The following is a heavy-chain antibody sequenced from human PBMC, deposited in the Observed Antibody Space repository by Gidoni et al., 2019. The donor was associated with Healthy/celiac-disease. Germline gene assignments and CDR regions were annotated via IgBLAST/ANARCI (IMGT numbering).Heavy chain of an antibody. CDR2: IIPIFGTA. V-gene: IGHV1-69*01. Sequence: QVQLVQSGAEVKKPGSSVKVPGKASGGTFSSYAISWVRQAPGQGLEWMGGIIPIFGTANYAQKFQGRVTITADESTSTAYMELSSLRSEDTAVYYCASVVGATDYYYYYGMDVWGQGTTVTVSS. J-gene: IGHJ6*02. CDR3: ASVVGATDYYYYYGMDV. D-gene: IGHD1-26*01. CDR1: GGTFSSYA.